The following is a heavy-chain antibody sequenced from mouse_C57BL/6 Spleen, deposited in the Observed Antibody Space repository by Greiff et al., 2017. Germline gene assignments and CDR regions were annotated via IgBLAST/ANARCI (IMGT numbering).Heavy chain of an antibody. V-gene: IGHV1-15*01. CDR1: GYTFTDYE. CDR2: IDPETGGT. J-gene: IGHJ3*01. Sequence: HVQLQQSGAELVRPGASVTLSCKASGYTFTDYEMHWVKQTPVHGLEWIGAIDPETGGTAYNQKFKGKAILTADKSSSTAYMELRSLTSEDSAVYYCTRTGYYSNYRAWFAYWGQGTLVTVSA. CDR3: TRTGYYSNYRAWFAY. D-gene: IGHD2-5*01.